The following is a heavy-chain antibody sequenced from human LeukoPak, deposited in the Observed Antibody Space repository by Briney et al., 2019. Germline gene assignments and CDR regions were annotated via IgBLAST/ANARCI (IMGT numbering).Heavy chain of an antibody. CDR3: ARDPPPIEMATIASLAFDI. CDR1: GFTFSSND. V-gene: IGHV3-30*12. J-gene: IGHJ3*02. D-gene: IGHD5-24*01. CDR2: ISYDGSNK. Sequence: GGSLRLSCAASGFTFSSNDIHWVRQAPGKGLEWVAVISYDGSNKYYADSVKGRFTISRDNAKNSLYLQMNSLRAEDTAVYYCARDPPPIEMATIASLAFDIWGQGTMVTVSS.